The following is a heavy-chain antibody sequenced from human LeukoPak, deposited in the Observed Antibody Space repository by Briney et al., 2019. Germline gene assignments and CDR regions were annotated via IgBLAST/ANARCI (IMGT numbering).Heavy chain of an antibody. CDR3: AGTVAIGGNTWLGP. V-gene: IGHV1-2*01. CDR1: GSTFTGYY. D-gene: IGHD3/OR15-3a*01. J-gene: IGHJ5*02. Sequence: ASVNLSFNASGSTFTGYYMHCVRNSTGQGLEWMGWINPNNGGTKYAQKFQGRGTNTRDNAISTAYMDLGRWKSDGTGGYLFAGTVAIGGNTWLGPWDRGTLVSVFS. CDR2: INPNNGGT.